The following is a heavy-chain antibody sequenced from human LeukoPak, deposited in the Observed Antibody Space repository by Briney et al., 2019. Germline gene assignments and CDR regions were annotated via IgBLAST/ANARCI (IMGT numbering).Heavy chain of an antibody. V-gene: IGHV3-49*03. CDR2: IRSKAYGGTT. J-gene: IGHJ4*02. CDR1: GFTFGDYA. D-gene: IGHD5-24*01. Sequence: GGSLRLSCTASGFTFGDYAMSWSRQAPGKGLEWVGFIRSKAYGGTTEYAASVKGRFTISRDDSKSIAYLQMNSLKTEDTAVYYCTRESSRGWLHPGLGYWGKGTLVTVS. CDR3: TRESSRGWLHPGLGY.